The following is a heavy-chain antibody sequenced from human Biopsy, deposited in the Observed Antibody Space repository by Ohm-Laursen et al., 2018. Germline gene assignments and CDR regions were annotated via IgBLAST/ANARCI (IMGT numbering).Heavy chain of an antibody. CDR1: GGSLSGYY. CDR3: ARDRGYYSDRTVPGYFDL. D-gene: IGHD3-22*01. CDR2: IYSSGST. J-gene: IGHJ2*01. Sequence: PGTLSLTWTVSGGSLSGYYWSWIRQPAGKGLEWIGRIYSSGSTNYNPSLKSRVTLSMDTSKRQFSLKLSFVTAADTAVYYCARDRGYYSDRTVPGYFDLWGRGTLVTVSS. V-gene: IGHV4-4*07.